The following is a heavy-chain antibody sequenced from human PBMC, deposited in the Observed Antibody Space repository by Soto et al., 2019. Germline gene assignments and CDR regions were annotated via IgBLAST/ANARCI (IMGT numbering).Heavy chain of an antibody. CDR1: GVSVSRGGNY. D-gene: IGHD1-1*01. V-gene: IGHV4-31*03. CDR2: MHYDGST. Sequence: SATLSLACLFSGVSVSRGGNYWGWIRHHPGRGLEWSGYMHYDGSTFHDPSLQSRVTISSDTSKNQFPLKVRCVTATDRAVYYCARPKGGHTTPSHFWGQGTLVTVSS. J-gene: IGHJ4*02. CDR3: ARPKGGHTTPSHF.